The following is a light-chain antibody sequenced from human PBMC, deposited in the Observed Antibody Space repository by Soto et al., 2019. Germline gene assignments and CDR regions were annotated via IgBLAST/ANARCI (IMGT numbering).Light chain of an antibody. CDR3: QQYNTWPPWT. J-gene: IGKJ1*01. V-gene: IGKV3-15*01. Sequence: EIVMTQSPATLSVSPGERGTLSCRASQSVSNNLAWYQQKPGQAPRLLIYGASTMATGIPARVSGSGSGTELTLTISSLQSADFAVYYCQQYNTWPPWTVGQGTKVEIK. CDR1: QSVSNN. CDR2: GAS.